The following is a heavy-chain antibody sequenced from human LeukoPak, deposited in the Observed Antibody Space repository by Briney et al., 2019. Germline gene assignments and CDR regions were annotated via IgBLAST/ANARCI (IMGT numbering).Heavy chain of an antibody. Sequence: GGSLRLSCAASGFTFSSYEMHWVRQAPGKGLEWVSYISSSGSTIYYADSVKGRFSISRDTSKNTLFLQMNSLRADDTALYYCAKDRAYPNDVFDIWGQGTMVTVS. J-gene: IGHJ3*02. CDR3: AKDRAYPNDVFDI. D-gene: IGHD2-21*01. CDR1: GFTFSSYE. CDR2: ISSSGSTI. V-gene: IGHV3-48*03.